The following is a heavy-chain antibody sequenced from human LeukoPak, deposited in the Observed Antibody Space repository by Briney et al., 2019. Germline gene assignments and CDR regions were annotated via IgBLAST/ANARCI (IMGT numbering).Heavy chain of an antibody. CDR1: GFTFSSYG. CDR3: AKDGNYGDYGKDY. V-gene: IGHV3-30*18. CDR2: ISYDGSNK. Sequence: GGSLRLSCAASGFTFSSYGMHWVRQAPGKGLEWVAVISYDGSNKHYADSVKGRFTISRDNSKNTLYLQMNSLRAEDTAVYYCAKDGNYGDYGKDYWGQGTLVTVSS. J-gene: IGHJ4*02. D-gene: IGHD4-17*01.